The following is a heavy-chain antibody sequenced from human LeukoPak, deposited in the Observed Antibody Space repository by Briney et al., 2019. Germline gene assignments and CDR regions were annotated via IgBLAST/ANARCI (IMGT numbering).Heavy chain of an antibody. J-gene: IGHJ6*02. Sequence: HGESLRISCKGSGYSFTDYWIGWVRQMPGKGLEWMGIIYPGYSDTSYSPSFQGQVTISADKSINTAYLQWSSLKASDTAMYYCARSRGYSGSGTYYYYGMDVWGQGTTVTVSS. CDR1: GYSFTDYW. V-gene: IGHV5-51*01. CDR3: ARSRGYSGSGTYYYYGMDV. D-gene: IGHD3-10*01. CDR2: IYPGYSDT.